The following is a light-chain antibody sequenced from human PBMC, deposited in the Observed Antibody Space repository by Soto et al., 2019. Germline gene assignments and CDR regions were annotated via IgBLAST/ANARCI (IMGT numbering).Light chain of an antibody. V-gene: IGKV1-5*01. CDR1: QTIRSW. CDR2: DAS. CDR3: QQRSNWPPWT. Sequence: DIQMTQSPSTLSASVVDRFTVTFLASQTIRSWLAWYQQKPGKAPKLLIYDASILGSGVPSRFSGSGSGTEFTLTISSLEPEDFAVYYCQQRSNWPPWTFGQGTKVDIK. J-gene: IGKJ1*01.